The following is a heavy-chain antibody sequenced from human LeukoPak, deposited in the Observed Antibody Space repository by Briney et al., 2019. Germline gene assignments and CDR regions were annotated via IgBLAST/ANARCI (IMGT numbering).Heavy chain of an antibody. CDR1: GGTFTSYD. CDR2: MNPNSGNT. Sequence: ASVKVSCKASGGTFTSYDINWVRQATGQGLEWMGWMNPNSGNTGYAQKFQGRVTMTRNTSISTAYMELSSLRSEDTAVYYCARVQLWLRTPPYYYGMDVWGQGTTVTVSS. J-gene: IGHJ6*02. V-gene: IGHV1-8*01. D-gene: IGHD5-18*01. CDR3: ARVQLWLRTPPYYYGMDV.